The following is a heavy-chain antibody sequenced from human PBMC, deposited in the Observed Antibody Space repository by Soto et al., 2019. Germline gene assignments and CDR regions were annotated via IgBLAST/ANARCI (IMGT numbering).Heavy chain of an antibody. J-gene: IGHJ1*01. D-gene: IGHD6-13*01. CDR3: AKDRGIAAAGPKYFQH. V-gene: IGHV3-48*01. Sequence: GGSLRLSCAASGFTFSTHSMNWVRQAPGKGLEWISYIRASSSTIYYADTVKGRFTISGDNAKNSLYLQMHSLRAEDTAVYYCAKDRGIAAAGPKYFQHWGQGTLVTVSS. CDR2: IRASSSTI. CDR1: GFTFSTHS.